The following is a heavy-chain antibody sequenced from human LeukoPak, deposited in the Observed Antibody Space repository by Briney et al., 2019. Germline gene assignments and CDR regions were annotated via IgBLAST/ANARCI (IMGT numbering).Heavy chain of an antibody. J-gene: IGHJ6*03. CDR1: GFTFSSYS. CDR3: ARDLPSSGWYVGYYYYYMDV. V-gene: IGHV3-48*01. D-gene: IGHD6-19*01. CDR2: ISSSSSTI. Sequence: PGGSLRLPCAASGFTFSSYSMNWVRQAPGKGLEWVSYISSSSSTIYYADSVKGRFTISRDNAKNSLYLQMNSLRAEDTAVYYCARDLPSSGWYVGYYYYYMDVWGKGTTVTVSS.